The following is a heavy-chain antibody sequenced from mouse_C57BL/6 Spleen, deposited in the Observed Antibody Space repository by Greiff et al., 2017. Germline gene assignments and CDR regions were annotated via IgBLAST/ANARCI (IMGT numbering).Heavy chain of an antibody. V-gene: IGHV1-69*01. D-gene: IGHD2-2*01. CDR2: IDPSDSYT. J-gene: IGHJ2*01. CDR3: AREMGGYGYFDY. Sequence: QVQLQQPGAELVMPGASVKLSCKASGYTFTSYWMHWVKQRPGQGLEWIGEIDPSDSYTNYNQKFKGKSTLTVDKSSSTAYMQLSSLTSEDSAVYYCAREMGGYGYFDYWGQGTTLTVSS. CDR1: GYTFTSYW.